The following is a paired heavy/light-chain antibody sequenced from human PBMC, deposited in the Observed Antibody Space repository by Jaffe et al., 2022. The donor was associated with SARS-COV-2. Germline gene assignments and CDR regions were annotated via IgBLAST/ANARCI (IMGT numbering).Heavy chain of an antibody. J-gene: IGHJ4*02. V-gene: IGHV3-72*01. CDR3: ARCFLDSSGYYDNDS. D-gene: IGHD3-22*01. CDR1: GFTFSDHY. Sequence: EVRLVESGGDWVQPGGSLRLSCAVSGFTFSDHYMDWVRQAPGKGLEWVGRIRTKGKSYTTEYAASVKGRFTISRDDSKNLVYLQMNSLKAEDTAVYYCARCFLDSSGYYDNDSWGQGTLVTVSS. CDR2: IRTKGKSYTT.
Light chain of an antibody. CDR2: GAS. CDR1: QTIGKS. Sequence: DIQVTQSPSSLSASVGDRVIITCRASQTIGKSVNWYQQKPGKAPKLLIYGASNLQSEVPSRFSGSGSGTDFTLTISGLQPEDSATYYCQQAYIPLWAFGQGTKVEIK. CDR3: QQAYIPLWA. J-gene: IGKJ1*01. V-gene: IGKV1-39*01.